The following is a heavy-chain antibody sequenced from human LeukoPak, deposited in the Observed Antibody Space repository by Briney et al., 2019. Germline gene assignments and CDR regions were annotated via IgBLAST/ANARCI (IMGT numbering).Heavy chain of an antibody. CDR2: ISGSGGST. D-gene: IGHD4-23*01. V-gene: IGHV3-23*01. Sequence: GGSLRLSCAASGFTFSSYAMSWVRQAPGKGLEWVSAISGSGGSTYYADSVKGRFTISRDNSKNTLYLQMNSLRAEDTAVYYCAKASLRWMEGGGYFDYWGQGTLVAVSS. CDR1: GFTFSSYA. CDR3: AKASLRWMEGGGYFDY. J-gene: IGHJ4*02.